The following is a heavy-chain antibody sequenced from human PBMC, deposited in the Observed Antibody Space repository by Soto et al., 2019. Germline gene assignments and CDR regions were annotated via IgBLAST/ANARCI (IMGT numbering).Heavy chain of an antibody. Sequence: GGSLILSCAASGFTFSSYAMSWVRQAPGKGLEWVSGISGPGGSTYYADSVKGRFTVTRDTSKNTLSLQMNSLSAEDTAVYYCAKDSRITISGFDYWGQGTLVTVSS. CDR3: AKDSRITISGFDY. J-gene: IGHJ4*02. CDR2: ISGPGGST. D-gene: IGHD3-9*01. V-gene: IGHV3-23*01. CDR1: GFTFSSYA.